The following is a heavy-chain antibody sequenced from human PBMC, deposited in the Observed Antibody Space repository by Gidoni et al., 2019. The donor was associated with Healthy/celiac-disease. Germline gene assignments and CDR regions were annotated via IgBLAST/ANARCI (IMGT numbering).Heavy chain of an antibody. J-gene: IGHJ4*02. Sequence: QVQLVESGGGVVQPGRSLRLSCAASGFTFSSYAMHRVRQAPGKGLEWVAVISYDGSNKYYADSVKGRFTISRDNSKNTLYLQMNSLRAEDTAVYYCASARTGLADYWGQGTLVTVSS. V-gene: IGHV3-30-3*01. CDR1: GFTFSSYA. CDR2: ISYDGSNK. D-gene: IGHD5-12*01. CDR3: ASARTGLADY.